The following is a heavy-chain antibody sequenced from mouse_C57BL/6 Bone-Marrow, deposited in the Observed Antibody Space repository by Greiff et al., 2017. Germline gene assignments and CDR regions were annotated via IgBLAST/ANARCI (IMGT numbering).Heavy chain of an antibody. V-gene: IGHV5-4*01. J-gene: IGHJ4*01. CDR3: AREGYYSNYVVYYYAMDY. Sequence: DVHLVESGGGLVKPGGSLKLSCAASGFTFSSYAMSWVRQTPEKRLEWVATISDGGSYTYYPDNVKGRFTISRDNAKNNLYLQMSHLKSEDTAMYYCAREGYYSNYVVYYYAMDYWGQGTSVTVSS. D-gene: IGHD2-5*01. CDR1: GFTFSSYA. CDR2: ISDGGSYT.